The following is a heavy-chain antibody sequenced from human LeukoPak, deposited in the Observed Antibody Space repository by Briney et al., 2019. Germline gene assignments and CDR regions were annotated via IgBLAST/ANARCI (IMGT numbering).Heavy chain of an antibody. V-gene: IGHV3-23*01. CDR3: AKDPAYCSTTSCYKEGYYYYYMDV. CDR2: ITGSGGST. CDR1: GFTFSGYA. Sequence: GGSLRLSCAASGFTFSGYAMSWVRQAPGKGLEWVSAITGSGGSTYYADSVKGRFTISRDNSKNTLYLQVNSLRAEDTAVYYCAKDPAYCSTTSCYKEGYYYYYMDVWGKGTTVTVSS. D-gene: IGHD2-2*02. J-gene: IGHJ6*03.